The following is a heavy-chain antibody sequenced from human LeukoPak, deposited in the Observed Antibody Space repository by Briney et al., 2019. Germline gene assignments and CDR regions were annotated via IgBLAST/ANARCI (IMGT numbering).Heavy chain of an antibody. V-gene: IGHV3-21*01. CDR2: ISSSSSYI. J-gene: IGHJ4*02. D-gene: IGHD2-2*01. CDR1: GFTFSSYS. CDR3: ARASLGPVDY. Sequence: GGSLRLSCAASGFTFSSYSMNWVRQAPGKGLEWVSSISSSSSYICYADSVKGRFTISRDNAKNSLYLQMNSLRAEDTAVYYCARASLGPVDYWGQGTLVTVSS.